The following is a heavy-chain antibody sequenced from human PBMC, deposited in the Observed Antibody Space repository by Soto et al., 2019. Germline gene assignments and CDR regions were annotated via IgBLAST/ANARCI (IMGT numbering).Heavy chain of an antibody. CDR3: ARTKHFDI. Sequence: TSETLSLTCTVSGGSISSYYWSWIRQPPGKGLEWIGYIYYSGSTNYNPSLKSRVTISVDTSKNQFSLKLSSVTAAGTAVYYCARTKHFDIWGKGTTVTVSS. CDR2: IYYSGST. V-gene: IGHV4-59*01. CDR1: GGSISSYY. D-gene: IGHD3-9*01. J-gene: IGHJ6*04.